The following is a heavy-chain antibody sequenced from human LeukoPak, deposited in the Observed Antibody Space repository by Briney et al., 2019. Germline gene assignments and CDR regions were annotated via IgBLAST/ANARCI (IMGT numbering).Heavy chain of an antibody. CDR3: ARDAGRYGSVPQRN. Sequence: GASVKVSCKASGGTFSSYAISWVRQAPGQGLEWMGRIIPILRTPNYAQNFQGRVTITTDESTSTAYTELSSLRSEDTAVYYCARDAGRYGSVPQRNWGQGTLVTVSS. CDR1: GGTFSSYA. CDR2: IIPILRTP. V-gene: IGHV1-69*11. J-gene: IGHJ4*02. D-gene: IGHD3-10*01.